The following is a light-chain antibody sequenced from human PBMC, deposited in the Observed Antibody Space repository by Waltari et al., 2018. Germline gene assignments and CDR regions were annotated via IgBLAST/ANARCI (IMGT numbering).Light chain of an antibody. CDR1: SGHSSNI. Sequence: QLVLTQSPSASASLRASLKLTCTLSSGHSSNIIAWQQQQPEKGPRYLMKVNSDGSHTKGDEIPDRFSGSSSGAERYLTISSVQSEDEADYYCQTGGHGTWVFGGGTKLTVL. V-gene: IGLV4-69*01. J-gene: IGLJ3*02. CDR2: VNSDGSH. CDR3: QTGGHGTWV.